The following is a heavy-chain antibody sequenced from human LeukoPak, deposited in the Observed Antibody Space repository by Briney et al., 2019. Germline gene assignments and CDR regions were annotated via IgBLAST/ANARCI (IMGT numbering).Heavy chain of an antibody. CDR2: ISGSGHNT. CDR3: AKRGGYDYGSHFDH. V-gene: IGHV3-23*01. J-gene: IGHJ4*02. D-gene: IGHD3-10*01. CDR1: GFTFSTFG. Sequence: GGSLRLSCAASGFTFSTFGVGWVRQAPGKGLEWVSAISGSGHNTYYTDSVEGRFTMSRDNSKNTLYLQMDSLRAEGTAVYYCAKRGGYDYGSHFDHWGQGTLVTVSS.